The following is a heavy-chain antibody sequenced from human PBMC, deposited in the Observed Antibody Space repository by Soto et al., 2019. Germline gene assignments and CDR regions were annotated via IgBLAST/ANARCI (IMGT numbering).Heavy chain of an antibody. V-gene: IGHV3-11*01. CDR3: AILAKNYYHYMDV. D-gene: IGHD1-26*01. J-gene: IGHJ6*03. Sequence: QVQLVESGGGLVKPGGSLRLSCAASGFSFSDYYMSWIRQAPGKGLEWVSVISTSGSSTDYADSVKGRFTISRDNAKNSLSLQMNSLRAEDTAVYYCAILAKNYYHYMDVWGKGTTVTVSS. CDR1: GFSFSDYY. CDR2: ISTSGSST.